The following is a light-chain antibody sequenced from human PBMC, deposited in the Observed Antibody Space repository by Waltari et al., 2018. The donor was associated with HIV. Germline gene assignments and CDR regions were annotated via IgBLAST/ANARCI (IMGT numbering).Light chain of an antibody. CDR3: SSYTTTNTGV. J-gene: IGLJ3*02. Sequence: QSALTQPAPVSGSLGQSITIPCPGTSTDIPTSNFVSWYQKRPDKAPTLVLYDVDTRPSGVPGRVSASNSGDTASLTVSAIQAHEEAEYLCSSYTTTNTGVFGGATKVSVL. CDR1: STDIPTSNF. V-gene: IGLV2-14*03. CDR2: DVD.